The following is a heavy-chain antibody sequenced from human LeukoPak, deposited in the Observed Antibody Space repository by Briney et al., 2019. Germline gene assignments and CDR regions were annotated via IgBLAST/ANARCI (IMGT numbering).Heavy chain of an antibody. CDR2: IEPDGSEK. D-gene: IGHD3-10*01. CDR1: GFTFSSYW. CDR3: GREKFYYGRGCPIFDY. J-gene: IGHJ4*02. Sequence: GGSLRLSCAASGFTFSSYWMSWVRQAPGKGLEWVANIEPDGSEKYYVDSVKGRFTLSRDNDKNTLYLQMNSLSPEDTAVYYWGREKFYYGRGCPIFDYGRRGTLVTVSS. V-gene: IGHV3-7*01.